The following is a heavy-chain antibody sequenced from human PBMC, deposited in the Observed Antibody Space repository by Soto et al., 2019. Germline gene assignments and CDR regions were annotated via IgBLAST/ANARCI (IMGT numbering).Heavy chain of an antibody. V-gene: IGHV1-46*02. J-gene: IGHJ4*02. CDR1: GYNFNQYY. CDR3: ARGPDDSDVPRWDH. CDR2: INLRGGTT. D-gene: IGHD4-17*01. Sequence: QVQLVQSGPEVRKPGASVRLSCATSGYNFNQYYIHWVRQAPGQGLEWMGIINLRGGTTEYAQKFRGRVTVTGDTSTRTAYMEVSSLRSEDTAVYFCARGPDDSDVPRWDHWGQGTLITVSS.